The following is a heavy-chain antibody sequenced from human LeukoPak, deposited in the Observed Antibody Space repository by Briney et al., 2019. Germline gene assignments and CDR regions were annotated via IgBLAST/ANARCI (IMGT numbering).Heavy chain of an antibody. V-gene: IGHV3-48*03. CDR3: ARSYVAAAGTGAFDI. J-gene: IGHJ3*02. CDR1: GFTFSSYE. CDR2: ISSSGSTI. Sequence: GGSLRLSCAASGFTFSSYEMNGVRQAPGKGLEWVSYISSSGSTIYYADPVKGRFTISRDNAKNSLYLQMNSLRAEDTAVYYCARSYVAAAGTGAFDIWGQGTMVTVSS. D-gene: IGHD6-13*01.